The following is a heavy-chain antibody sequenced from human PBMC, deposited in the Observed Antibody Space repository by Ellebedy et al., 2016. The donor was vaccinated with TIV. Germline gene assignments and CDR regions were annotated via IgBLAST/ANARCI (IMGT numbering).Heavy chain of an antibody. CDR1: GFTFSSYA. CDR2: ISSNGGST. J-gene: IGHJ5*02. D-gene: IGHD2-15*01. V-gene: IGHV3-64*04. CDR3: AKTIVGES. Sequence: GGSLRLSXSASGFTFSSYAMHWVRQAPGKGLEYVSAISSNGGSTYYTDSVKGRFAISRDNSKNTLYLQMNSLRAEDTAVYYCAKTIVGESWGQGTLVTVSS.